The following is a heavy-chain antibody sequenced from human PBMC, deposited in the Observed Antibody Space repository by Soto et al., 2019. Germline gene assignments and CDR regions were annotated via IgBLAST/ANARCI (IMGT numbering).Heavy chain of an antibody. Sequence: GGSLRLSCAASGFRFSGSNMNWVRQAPGKGLNWVSSISSSSSYIYYADSVKGRFTISRDNAKNSLQLQMNSLGAEDTAIYFCARVAYGNGWIFDHWGQGTLVTSPQ. D-gene: IGHD6-19*01. CDR3: ARVAYGNGWIFDH. J-gene: IGHJ4*01. V-gene: IGHV3-21*01. CDR2: ISSSSSYI. CDR1: GFRFSGSN.